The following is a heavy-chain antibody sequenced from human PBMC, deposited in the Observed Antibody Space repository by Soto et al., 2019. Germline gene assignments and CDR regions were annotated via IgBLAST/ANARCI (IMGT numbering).Heavy chain of an antibody. CDR1: GFFLSNNW. J-gene: IGHJ6*02. CDR2: ISASGDYT. CDR3: ARSSGWRQVGVYNYGLDV. Sequence: QVQLVESGGGWVKPGESLRLSCIGSGFFLSNNWMTWISKAPGKGLEWVSYISASGDYTIYADSLKGRFTISRDNARNSLWLQINSLTAEDTAVYYCARSSGWRQVGVYNYGLDVWGQGTTVIVSS. D-gene: IGHD2-8*01. V-gene: IGHV3-11*06.